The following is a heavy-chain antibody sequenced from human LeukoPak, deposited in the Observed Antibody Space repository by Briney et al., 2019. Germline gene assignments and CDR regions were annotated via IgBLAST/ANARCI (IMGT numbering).Heavy chain of an antibody. Sequence: SETLSLTCTVSGGSISSYYWSWIRQPPGKGLEWIGYIYYSGSTYYNPSLKSRVTISVDTSKNQFSLKLSSVTAADTAVYYCARVRGLRYFDWSFDYWGQGTLVTVSS. D-gene: IGHD3-9*01. V-gene: IGHV4-59*08. J-gene: IGHJ4*02. CDR3: ARVRGLRYFDWSFDY. CDR1: GGSISSYY. CDR2: IYYSGST.